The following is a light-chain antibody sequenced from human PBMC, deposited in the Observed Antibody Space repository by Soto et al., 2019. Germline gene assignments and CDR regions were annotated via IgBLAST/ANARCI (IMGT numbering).Light chain of an antibody. J-gene: IGKJ1*01. CDR1: QTISSW. CDR2: KAS. Sequence: DIQMTQSPSTLSASVGDRVTITCRASQTISSWLAWYQKKPGKAPKLLIYKASTLESGVPSRFSGSGSGTDFTLTVTSLQPEDFATYYCQQYSYYATFGQGTKVEIK. V-gene: IGKV1-5*03. CDR3: QQYSYYAT.